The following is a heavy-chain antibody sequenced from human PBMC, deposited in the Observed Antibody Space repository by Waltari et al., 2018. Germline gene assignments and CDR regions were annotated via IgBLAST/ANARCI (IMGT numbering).Heavy chain of an antibody. CDR2: IYSGGRT. Sequence: EVQLVESGGGLIQPGGSLRLSCAASGFTVSSNYMSWVRQAPGKGLEWVSVIYSGGRTYYADSVKGRFTISRDNSKNTLYLQMNSLRAEDTAVYYCARFNYDYVWGTNWFDPWGQGTLVTVSS. CDR1: GFTVSSNY. V-gene: IGHV3-53*01. J-gene: IGHJ5*02. CDR3: ARFNYDYVWGTNWFDP. D-gene: IGHD3-16*01.